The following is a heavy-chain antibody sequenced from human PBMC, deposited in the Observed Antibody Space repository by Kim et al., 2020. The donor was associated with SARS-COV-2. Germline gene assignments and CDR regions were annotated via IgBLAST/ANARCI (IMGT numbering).Heavy chain of an antibody. D-gene: IGHD3-9*01. CDR1: GFTFSDYY. CDR2: ISSRGSTI. CDR3: ARARILRYFDWLSHDAFDI. J-gene: IGHJ3*02. V-gene: IGHV3-11*01. Sequence: GGSLRLSCAASGFTFSDYYMSWIRQAPGKGLEWVSYISSRGSTIYYADSVKGRFTISRDNAKNSLYLQMNSLRAEDTAVYYCARARILRYFDWLSHDAFDIWGQGTMVTVSS.